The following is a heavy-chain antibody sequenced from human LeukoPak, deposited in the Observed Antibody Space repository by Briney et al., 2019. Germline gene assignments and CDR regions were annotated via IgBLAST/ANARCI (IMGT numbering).Heavy chain of an antibody. D-gene: IGHD1-26*01. J-gene: IGHJ6*03. CDR3: ARNTSGSYYLYYYYYMDV. CDR1: GGSISSGSYY. Sequence: SETLSLTCTVSGGSISSGSYYWSWIRQPAGKGLEWIGRIYTSGSTNYNPSLKSRVTISVDTSKNQFSLKLSSVTAADTAVYYCARNTSGSYYLYYYYYMDVWGKGTTVTVSS. V-gene: IGHV4-61*02. CDR2: IYTSGST.